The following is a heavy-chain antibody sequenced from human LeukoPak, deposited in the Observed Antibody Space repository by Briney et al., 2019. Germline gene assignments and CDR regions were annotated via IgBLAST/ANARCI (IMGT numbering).Heavy chain of an antibody. CDR3: ARGPVVPAATYNWFDP. V-gene: IGHV1-18*01. D-gene: IGHD2-2*01. J-gene: IGHJ5*02. CDR2: ISAYNGNT. CDR1: GYTFTSYG. Sequence: ASVKVPCKASGYTFTSYGISWVRQAPGQGLEWMGWISAYNGNTNYAQKLQGRVTMTTDTSTSTAYMELRSLRSDDTAVYYCARGPVVPAATYNWFDPWGQGTLVTVSS.